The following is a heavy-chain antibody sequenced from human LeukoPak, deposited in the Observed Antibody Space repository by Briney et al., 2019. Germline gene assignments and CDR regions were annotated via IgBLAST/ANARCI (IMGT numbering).Heavy chain of an antibody. Sequence: GGSLRLSCAASEFSVGSNYMTWVRQAPGKGLEWVSLIYSGGSTYYADSVKGRFTISRDNSKNTLYLQMNSLRAEDTAVYYCARGPSGYRNTGGQGTLVTVSS. V-gene: IGHV3-66*01. CDR1: EFSVGSNY. J-gene: IGHJ4*02. CDR3: ARGPSGYRNT. D-gene: IGHD5-12*01. CDR2: IYSGGST.